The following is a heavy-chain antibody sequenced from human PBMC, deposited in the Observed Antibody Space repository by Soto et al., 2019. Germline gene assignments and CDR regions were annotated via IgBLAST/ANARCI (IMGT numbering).Heavy chain of an antibody. J-gene: IGHJ5*02. Sequence: QVQLVQSGADVKTPGSSVKGSCKASGGTFNSFSIDWVRQAPGQGLEWMGGIIPMSGRPNYAQRFQGRVTFSADKSTNTVYMEVNSLTYEDTAVYYCTRRGRQSANWFDPWGQGTLVTVSS. CDR2: IIPMSGRP. CDR3: TRRGRQSANWFDP. CDR1: GGTFNSFS. V-gene: IGHV1-69*06.